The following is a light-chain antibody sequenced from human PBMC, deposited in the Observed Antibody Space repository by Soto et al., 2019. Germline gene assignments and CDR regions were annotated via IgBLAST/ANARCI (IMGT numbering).Light chain of an antibody. Sequence: QSALTQPASVSGSPGQSITISCTGTSSDVGSYNLVSWYQQHPGKALKLMIYEGSKRPSGVSNRFSGSKSGNTASLTISGLQAEDEADYYCCSYAGSSTPVVFGGGTKVTVL. CDR3: CSYAGSSTPVV. CDR2: EGS. J-gene: IGLJ2*01. V-gene: IGLV2-23*01. CDR1: SSDVGSYNL.